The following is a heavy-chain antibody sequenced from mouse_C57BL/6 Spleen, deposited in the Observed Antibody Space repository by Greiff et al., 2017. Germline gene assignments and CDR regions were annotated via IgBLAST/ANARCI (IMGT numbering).Heavy chain of an antibody. Sequence: DVQLQESGPGLVKPSQSLSLTCSVTGYSITSGYYWNWIRQFPGNKLEWMGYISYDGSHTYNPSPKNRISSARDTSKNQFFRKLNSVTTEDTATYYCARDGYYIGDYVDYWGQGTTLTVSS. D-gene: IGHD2-12*01. CDR3: ARDGYYIGDYVDY. CDR1: GYSITSGYY. V-gene: IGHV3-6*01. CDR2: ISYDGSH. J-gene: IGHJ2*01.